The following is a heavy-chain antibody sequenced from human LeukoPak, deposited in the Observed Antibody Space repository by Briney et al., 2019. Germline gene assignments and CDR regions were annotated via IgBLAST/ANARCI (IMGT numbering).Heavy chain of an antibody. CDR3: ARQSNTYHHYKLGWFDT. CDR2: TCYRSKWYN. CDR1: GDSVSSNSAA. J-gene: IGHJ5*02. V-gene: IGHV6-1*01. Sequence: SQTLSLTCAISGDSVSSNSAAWNWIRQSPSRGLEWLGRTCYRSKWYNDSAVSVNTRITINPDTSQNQFYLQLSSVSPEDTAVYYCARQSNTYHHYKLGWFDTWGEGALGTVSS. D-gene: IGHD7-27*01.